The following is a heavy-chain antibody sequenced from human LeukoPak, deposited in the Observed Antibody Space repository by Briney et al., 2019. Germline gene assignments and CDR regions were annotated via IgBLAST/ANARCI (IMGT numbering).Heavy chain of an antibody. Sequence: ASVKVSCKASGYTFTSYGISWVRQAPGQGLEWMGWISAYNGNTNYAQKFQGRVTMTRDTSIRRAYMELSSLRSDDTAVYFCARGTFWSGYSVTIPHYWGQGTLVTVSS. V-gene: IGHV1-18*01. J-gene: IGHJ4*02. CDR3: ARGTFWSGYSVTIPHY. CDR1: GYTFTSYG. CDR2: ISAYNGNT. D-gene: IGHD3-3*01.